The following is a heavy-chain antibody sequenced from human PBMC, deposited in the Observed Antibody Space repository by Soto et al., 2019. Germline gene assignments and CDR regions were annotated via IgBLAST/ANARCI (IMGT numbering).Heavy chain of an antibody. Sequence: QAQVVQSGAEVRKPGSSVKLSCKASEGTFDSYAIAWVRQAPGQGLEWMGGIIPYYNTLNYAQKFQDRVTITADDSTNTVYMELSSLRSDDTAVYFCASGASRWYPYFFDSWAQGTLVTVSS. V-gene: IGHV1-69*01. CDR3: ASGASRWYPYFFDS. CDR2: IIPYYNTL. D-gene: IGHD6-13*01. CDR1: EGTFDSYA. J-gene: IGHJ4*02.